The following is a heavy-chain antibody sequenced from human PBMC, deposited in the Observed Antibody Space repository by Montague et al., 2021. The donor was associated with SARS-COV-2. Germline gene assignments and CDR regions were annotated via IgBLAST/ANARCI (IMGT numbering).Heavy chain of an antibody. Sequence: SETLSLTCSVSGDSITNHYWSWIRQPAGKGLEWIGRMHFAGKTNFSPFFSSRLTMSADTSKNQFSLKLTSVTAADTAIYFCARDRFDFGAGKQGTIDFWGQGTLVTVSS. V-gene: IGHV4-4*07. D-gene: IGHD3-10*01. J-gene: IGHJ4*02. CDR2: MHFAGKT. CDR1: GDSITNHY. CDR3: ARDRFDFGAGKQGTIDF.